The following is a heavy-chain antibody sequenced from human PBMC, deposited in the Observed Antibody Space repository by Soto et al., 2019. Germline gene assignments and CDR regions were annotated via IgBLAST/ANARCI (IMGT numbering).Heavy chain of an antibody. Sequence: ASEKVSCKASGYTFTGYYMHWVRQAPGQGLEWMGWINPNSGGTNYAQKFQGRVTMTRDTSISTAYMELSRLRSDDTAVYYCARDRISITHYYYGMDVWGQGTTVTVSS. CDR1: GYTFTGYY. CDR2: INPNSGGT. V-gene: IGHV1-2*02. CDR3: ARDRISITHYYYGMDV. J-gene: IGHJ6*02.